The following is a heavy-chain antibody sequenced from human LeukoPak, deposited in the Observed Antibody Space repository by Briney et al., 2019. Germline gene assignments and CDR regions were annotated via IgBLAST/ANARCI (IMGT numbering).Heavy chain of an antibody. V-gene: IGHV1-2*02. D-gene: IGHD1-26*01. Sequence: ASVKVSCKASGYTFTGYYMHWVRQAPGQGLEWMGWINPNSGGTNYAQKLQGRVTMTTDTSTSTAYMELRSLRSDDTAVYYCARDSGSYYSFYYFDYWGQGTLVTVSS. CDR3: ARDSGSYYSFYYFDY. CDR1: GYTFTGYY. J-gene: IGHJ4*02. CDR2: INPNSGGT.